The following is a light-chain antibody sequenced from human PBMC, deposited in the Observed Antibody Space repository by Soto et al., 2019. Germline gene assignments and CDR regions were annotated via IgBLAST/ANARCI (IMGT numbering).Light chain of an antibody. CDR3: MQGAHWPPT. J-gene: IGKJ3*01. CDR2: KVT. Sequence: DVVMTQSPLSLSVTLGQPASISCRSSQSLVYSDGNTYLSWLHQRPGQSPRRLIYKVTNRDSGVPDRFSGRGSGTDFTLKISRVEAEDVGIYYCMQGAHWPPTLGPGTRVDIK. V-gene: IGKV2-30*01. CDR1: QSLVYSDGNTY.